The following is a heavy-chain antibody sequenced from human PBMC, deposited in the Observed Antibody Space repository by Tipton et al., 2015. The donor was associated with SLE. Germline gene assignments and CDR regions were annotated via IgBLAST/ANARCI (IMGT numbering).Heavy chain of an antibody. J-gene: IGHJ4*02. CDR3: ARDSSGSYYFDS. D-gene: IGHD3-22*01. Sequence: SLRLSCAASGFTVSSNYMSWVRQAPGKGLEWVSVIYSCGSTYYADSVKGRFTISRDNSKNTLYLQMNSLRAEDTAVYYCARDSSGSYYFDSWGQGPLVTVSS. CDR2: IYSCGST. CDR1: GFTVSSNY. V-gene: IGHV3-66*03.